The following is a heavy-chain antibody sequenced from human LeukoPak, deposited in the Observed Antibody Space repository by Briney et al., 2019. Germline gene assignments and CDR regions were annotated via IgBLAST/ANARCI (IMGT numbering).Heavy chain of an antibody. CDR2: IYYSGST. D-gene: IGHD5-18*01. V-gene: IGHV4-59*01. CDR1: DGSISSYY. CDR3: ARLSYSYGPDY. J-gene: IGHJ4*02. Sequence: PSETLSLTCTVSDGSISSYYWSWIRQPPGKGQEWIGYIYYSGSTNYNPSLKSRVTISVDTSKNQFSLKLSSVTAADTAVYYCARLSYSYGPDYWGQGTLVTVSS.